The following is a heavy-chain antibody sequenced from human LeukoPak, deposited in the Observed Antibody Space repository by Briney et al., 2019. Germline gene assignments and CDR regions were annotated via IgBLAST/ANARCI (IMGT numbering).Heavy chain of an antibody. CDR1: GFTFSSYA. D-gene: IGHD3-22*01. CDR3: AKDSTYPSMIAAGQDY. Sequence: PGGSLRLSCAASGFTFSSYAMHWVRQAPGKGLEWVAVISCDGSNKYYADSVKGRFTISRDNSKNTLYLQMNSLRAEDTAVYYCAKDSTYPSMIAAGQDYWGQGTLVTVSS. CDR2: ISCDGSNK. J-gene: IGHJ4*02. V-gene: IGHV3-30-3*01.